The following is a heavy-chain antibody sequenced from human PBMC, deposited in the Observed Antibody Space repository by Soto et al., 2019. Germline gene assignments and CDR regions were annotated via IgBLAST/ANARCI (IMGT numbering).Heavy chain of an antibody. Sequence: QVQLVQSGAEVKKPGHSVSVSCKASGGTFSSYTFSWVRQAPGQGLDLMGSSIPILGIENYAQKCHGSVTINAEKTTTTAYRELRSLRAEDTAVYDCAGVAYCGGDCYSGWGGVDYWGQGTLVTVSS. V-gene: IGHV1-69*02. CDR3: AGVAYCGGDCYSGWGGVDY. CDR2: SIPILGIE. D-gene: IGHD2-21*01. CDR1: GGTFSSYT. J-gene: IGHJ4*02.